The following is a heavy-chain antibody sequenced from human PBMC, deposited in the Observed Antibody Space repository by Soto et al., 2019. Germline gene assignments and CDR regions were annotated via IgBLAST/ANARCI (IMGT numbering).Heavy chain of an antibody. J-gene: IGHJ4*02. CDR2: INPSAGST. V-gene: IGHV1-46*01. Sequence: ASVKVSCKASGYTSISVYMPGMVRETGRWREGMGVINPSAGSTTYSQKFKRRVRMTRDTFTSTVFMELSSLRSEDTAVYYCARSARPTGTTLSYFDSRGQRTLVTGLL. CDR3: ARSARPTGTTLSYFDS. D-gene: IGHD1-1*01. CDR1: GYTSISVY.